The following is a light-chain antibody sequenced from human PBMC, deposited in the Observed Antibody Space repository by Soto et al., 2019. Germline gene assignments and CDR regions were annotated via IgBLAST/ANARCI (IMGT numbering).Light chain of an antibody. CDR1: SSNIGSNT. CDR3: ATWDDSLNGVV. CDR2: RNN. Sequence: QSVLTQPPSASGTPGQRVTISCSGSSSNIGSNTVHWYQQLPGTAPKLLIYRNNQRPSGVPDRFSGSKSGTSASLAISGLQSEDEADYYCATWDDSLNGVVFGGGTQLTVL. V-gene: IGLV1-44*01. J-gene: IGLJ2*01.